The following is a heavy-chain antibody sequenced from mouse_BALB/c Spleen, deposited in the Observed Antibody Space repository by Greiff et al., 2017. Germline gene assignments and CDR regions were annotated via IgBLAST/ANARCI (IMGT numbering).Heavy chain of an antibody. CDR2: IYPYNGGT. Sequence: EVQLQESGPELVKPGASVKISCKASGYTFTDYNMHWVKQSHGKSLEWIGYIYPYNGGTGYNQKFKSKATLTVDNSSSTAYMELRSLTSEDSAVYYCARSGGDWYFDVWGAGTTVTVSS. V-gene: IGHV1S29*02. CDR1: GYTFTDYN. D-gene: IGHD4-1*01. J-gene: IGHJ1*01. CDR3: ARSGGDWYFDV.